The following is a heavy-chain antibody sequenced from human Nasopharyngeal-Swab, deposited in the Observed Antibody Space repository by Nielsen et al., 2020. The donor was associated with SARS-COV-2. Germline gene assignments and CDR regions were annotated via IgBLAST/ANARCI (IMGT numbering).Heavy chain of an antibody. Sequence: QPPGKGLEWASYISSSGSTIYYADSVKGRFTISRDNAKNSLYLQMNSLRAEDTAVYYCARGSSSFDYWGQGTLVTVSS. V-gene: IGHV3-11*04. CDR3: ARGSSSFDY. D-gene: IGHD6-6*01. J-gene: IGHJ4*02. CDR2: ISSSGSTI.